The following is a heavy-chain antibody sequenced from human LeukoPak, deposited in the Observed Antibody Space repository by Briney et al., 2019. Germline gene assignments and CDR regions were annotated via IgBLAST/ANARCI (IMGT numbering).Heavy chain of an antibody. CDR3: ARDQLVRGVINYC. Sequence: SQTLSLTCTVSGGSISSGDYYWNWIRQPPGKGLEWIGYILYSGSTYYNPSLKSRVTISVDTSKNQFSLKLKSVTAADTAVYYCARDQLVRGVINYCWGQRTLVTVSS. CDR2: ILYSGST. CDR1: GGSISSGDYY. V-gene: IGHV4-30-4*08. D-gene: IGHD3-10*01. J-gene: IGHJ4*02.